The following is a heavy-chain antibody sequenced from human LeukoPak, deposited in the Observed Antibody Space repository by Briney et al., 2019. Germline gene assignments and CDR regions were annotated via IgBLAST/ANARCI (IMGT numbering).Heavy chain of an antibody. CDR3: ARDRSVTMVPGAQGWLDP. D-gene: IGHD3-10*01. V-gene: IGHV3-53*01. CDR1: GFTVSSNY. CDR2: IYSGGST. J-gene: IGHJ5*02. Sequence: GGSLRLSCAASGFTVSSNYMSWVRQAPGKGLEWVSVIYSGGSTYYADSVKGRFTISRDNSKNTLYLQMNSLRAEDTAVYYCARDRSVTMVPGAQGWLDPWGQGTLVTVSS.